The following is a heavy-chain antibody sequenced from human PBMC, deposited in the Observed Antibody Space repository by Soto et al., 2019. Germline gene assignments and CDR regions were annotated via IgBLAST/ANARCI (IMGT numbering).Heavy chain of an antibody. CDR1: GFTVSSKY. CDR3: AREGYPYGLDY. J-gene: IGHJ4*02. D-gene: IGHD3-10*01. Sequence: EVQLVETGGGLIQPGGSLSLSCAASGFTVSSKYMHWVRQAPGKGLEWVSLTYTGGNTYYADSVKSRFTVSRDNSKNTLYLHMNSLSAEDTAVYYCAREGYPYGLDYWGQGSLVTISS. V-gene: IGHV3-53*02. CDR2: TYTGGNT.